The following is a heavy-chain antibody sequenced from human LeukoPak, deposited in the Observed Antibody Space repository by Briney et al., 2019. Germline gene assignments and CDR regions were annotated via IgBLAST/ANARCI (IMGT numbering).Heavy chain of an antibody. D-gene: IGHD6-13*01. Sequence: PSETLSLTCAVYGGSFSGYYRSWIRQPPGKGLEWIGEINHSGSTNYNPSLKSRVTISVDTSKNQFSLKLSSVTAADTAVYYCAKNSPHSSRWYVRESYFNYWGQETRVTVSS. CDR2: INHSGST. CDR3: AKNSPHSSRWYVRESYFNY. CDR1: GGSFSGYY. J-gene: IGHJ4*02. V-gene: IGHV4-34*01.